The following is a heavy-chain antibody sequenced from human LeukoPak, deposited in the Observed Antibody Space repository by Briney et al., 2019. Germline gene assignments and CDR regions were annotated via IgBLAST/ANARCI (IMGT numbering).Heavy chain of an antibody. V-gene: IGHV4-39*01. CDR1: GGSISSSSYY. CDR2: IYYSGST. J-gene: IGHJ4*02. D-gene: IGHD5-18*01. CDR3: AGRVDTAMVFDY. Sequence: SETLSLTCTVSGGSISSSSYYWGWIRQPPGKGLEWIGSIYYSGSTYYNPSLKSRVTISVDTSKNQFSLKLSSVTAADTAVYYCAGRVDTAMVFDYWGQGTLVTVSS.